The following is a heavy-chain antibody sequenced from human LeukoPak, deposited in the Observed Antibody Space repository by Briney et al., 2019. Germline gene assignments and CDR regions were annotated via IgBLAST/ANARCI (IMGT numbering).Heavy chain of an antibody. D-gene: IGHD2-21*01. J-gene: IGHJ6*03. V-gene: IGHV4-39*07. CDR3: ARVGYYPDYYMDV. CDR1: GGSISLSYYY. Sequence: SETLSLTCSVSGGSISLSYYYWGWIRQPPGKGLECIGSIYHSGSTYYNSSLKSRVTISVDTSKNQISLNLSSVTAADTAVYYCARVGYYPDYYMDVWGKGTTVTVSS. CDR2: IYHSGST.